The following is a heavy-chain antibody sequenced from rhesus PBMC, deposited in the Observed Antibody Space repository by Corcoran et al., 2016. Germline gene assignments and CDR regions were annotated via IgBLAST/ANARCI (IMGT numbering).Heavy chain of an antibody. Sequence: QVQLVQSGAEVKKPGSSVKVSCKASGYTFTDSYMHWVRPAPRQGLEWVGGINPCNGHTKYAQKFQGRVTMTRDTSTSTAYMELSSLRSEDTAVYYCARALPLLLFDYWGQGVLVTVSS. J-gene: IGHJ4*01. CDR2: INPCNGHT. CDR3: ARALPLLLFDY. V-gene: IGHV1S2*01. D-gene: IGHD3-22*01. CDR1: GYTFTDSY.